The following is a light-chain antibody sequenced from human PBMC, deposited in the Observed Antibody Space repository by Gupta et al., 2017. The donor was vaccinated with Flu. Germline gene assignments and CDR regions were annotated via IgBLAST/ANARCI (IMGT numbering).Light chain of an antibody. V-gene: IGKV1-12*01. CDR3: QQAYSFPRT. Sequence: GDRVTITFGAIQFIDFWLGWYQQKPGQVPKLLMYDASILRGGVPSRFNGSGSGTEFSLTITGLQSEDFATYYCQQAYSFPRTFGQGTKVDIK. CDR2: DAS. CDR1: QFIDFW. J-gene: IGKJ1*01.